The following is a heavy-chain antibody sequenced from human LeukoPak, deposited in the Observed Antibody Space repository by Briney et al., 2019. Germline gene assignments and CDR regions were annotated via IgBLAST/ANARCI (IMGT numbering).Heavy chain of an antibody. CDR2: ISGSSRPI. J-gene: IGHJ4*02. CDR1: GFTFSSYS. Sequence: GGSLRLSCAASGFTFSSYSMNWVRQAPGRGLEWVSYISGSSRPIHYADSVKGRFTISRDNAKNSLYLQMNSLGAEDTAVYYCARENYWGQGTLVTVSS. CDR3: ARENY. V-gene: IGHV3-48*01.